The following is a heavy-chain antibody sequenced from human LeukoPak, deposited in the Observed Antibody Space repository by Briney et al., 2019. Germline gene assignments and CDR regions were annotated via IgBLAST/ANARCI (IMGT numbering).Heavy chain of an antibody. CDR1: GFTFSSYG. CDR3: AKDLGRYCSSTSCSDFDY. J-gene: IGHJ4*02. V-gene: IGHV3-30*02. CDR2: IRYDGSNK. Sequence: EAGGSLRLSCAASGFTFSSYGMRWVRQAPGKGLEWVAFIRYDGSNKYYADSVKGRFTISRDNSKNTLYLQMNSLRAEDTAVYYCAKDLGRYCSSTSCSDFDYWGQGTLVTVSS. D-gene: IGHD2-2*01.